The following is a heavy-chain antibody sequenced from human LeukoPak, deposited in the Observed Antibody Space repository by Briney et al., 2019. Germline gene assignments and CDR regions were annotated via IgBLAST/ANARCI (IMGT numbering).Heavy chain of an antibody. J-gene: IGHJ5*02. Sequence: GGSLRLSCAASGFTFSSYWMSWVRQAPGKGLEWVANIKQDGSEKYYVDSVKGRFTISRDNAKNSLWLQMNSLRAEDAAVYYCTRGTYYDILTNSDPSVGWFDPWGQGTLVTVSS. V-gene: IGHV3-7*04. CDR1: GFTFSSYW. CDR2: IKQDGSEK. D-gene: IGHD3-9*01. CDR3: TRGTYYDILTNSDPSVGWFDP.